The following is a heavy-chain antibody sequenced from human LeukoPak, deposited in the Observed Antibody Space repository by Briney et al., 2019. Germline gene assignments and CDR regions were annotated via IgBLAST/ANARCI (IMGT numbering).Heavy chain of an antibody. CDR1: GGSISNYY. J-gene: IGHJ4*02. V-gene: IGHV4-59*08. Sequence: SETLSLTCTVSGGSISNYYWSWIRQPPGKGLEWIGYIYYSGSTNYNPSLKSRVTISVDTSKNQFSLKLNSVTAADTAVYYCASRATRAGSVDHWGQGTLVTVSS. D-gene: IGHD1-26*01. CDR3: ASRATRAGSVDH. CDR2: IYYSGST.